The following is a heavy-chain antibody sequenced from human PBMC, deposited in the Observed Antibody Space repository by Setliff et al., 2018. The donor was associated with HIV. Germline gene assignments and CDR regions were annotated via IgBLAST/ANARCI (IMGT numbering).Heavy chain of an antibody. J-gene: IGHJ3*02. CDR1: GYTFTSYD. D-gene: IGHD3-22*01. Sequence: ASVKVSCKASGYTFTSYDINWVRQATGQGLEWTGWMNSNSGNTGYAQKFQGRVTMTRNTSISTAYMELSSLRSEDTAVYYCARGPNYYDSSGYYYRDAFDIWGQGTMVTVSS. CDR2: MNSNSGNT. V-gene: IGHV1-8*02. CDR3: ARGPNYYDSSGYYYRDAFDI.